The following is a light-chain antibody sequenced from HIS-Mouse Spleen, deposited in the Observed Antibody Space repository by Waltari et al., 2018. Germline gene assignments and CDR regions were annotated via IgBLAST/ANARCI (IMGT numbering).Light chain of an antibody. V-gene: IGLV2-14*03. CDR1: SSDVVGHNY. J-gene: IGLJ2*01. CDR3: SSYTSSSTEV. Sequence: QSALTQPASVSGSPGQSITISCTGTSSDVVGHNYVSWYQQHPGKAPKLMIYDVSNRPSGVSNRFSGSKSGNTASLTISGLQAEDEADYYCSSYTSSSTEVFGGGTKLTVL. CDR2: DVS.